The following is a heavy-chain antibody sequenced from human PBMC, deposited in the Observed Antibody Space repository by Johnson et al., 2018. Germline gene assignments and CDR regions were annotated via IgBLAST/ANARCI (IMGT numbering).Heavy chain of an antibody. CDR3: ANERGPPFPH. V-gene: IGHV3-30*18. CDR2: ISYDGSNK. J-gene: IGHJ1*01. Sequence: QVQLVQSGGGVVQPGRSLRLSCAASGFTFSAYGIHWVRQAPGKGLEWVAVISYDGSNKYFADSVKGRFTISRDNSKNTLYLQMNSLRAEDTAVYYCANERGPPFPHWGQGTLVTVSS. CDR1: GFTFSAYG.